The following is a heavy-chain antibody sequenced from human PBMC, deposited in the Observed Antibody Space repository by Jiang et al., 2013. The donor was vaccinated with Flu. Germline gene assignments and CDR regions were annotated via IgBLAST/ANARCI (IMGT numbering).Heavy chain of an antibody. Sequence: GSISSGDYYWSWIRQPPREGPGVDWVHLLQWEHLLQPSLKSRVTISVDTSKNQFSLKLSSVTAADTAVYYCRARSSTTTQGYYYYYMDVWGKGTTVTVSS. D-gene: IGHD2-2*01. V-gene: IGHV4-30-4*01. CDR3: RARSSTTTQGYYYYYMDV. CDR1: GSISSGDYY. CDR2: LLQWEH. J-gene: IGHJ6*03.